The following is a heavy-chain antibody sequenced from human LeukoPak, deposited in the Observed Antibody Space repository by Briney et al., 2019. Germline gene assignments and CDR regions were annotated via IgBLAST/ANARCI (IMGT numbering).Heavy chain of an antibody. Sequence: ASVKVSCKASGYTFTSYGISWVRQAPGQGLEWMGWISAYNGNTNYAQRLQGRVTMTTGTSTSTAYMELRSLRSDDTAVYYCARSRRTNWFDPWGQGTLVTVSS. J-gene: IGHJ5*02. D-gene: IGHD2-8*01. CDR1: GYTFTSYG. CDR3: ARSRRTNWFDP. CDR2: ISAYNGNT. V-gene: IGHV1-18*01.